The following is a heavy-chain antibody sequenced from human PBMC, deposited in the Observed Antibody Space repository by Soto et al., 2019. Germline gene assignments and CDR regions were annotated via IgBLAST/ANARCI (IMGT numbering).Heavy chain of an antibody. CDR3: AHRRLQPVRGGAWFDP. J-gene: IGHJ5*02. CDR1: GFSLSTSGVG. Sequence: QITLKESGPTLVKPTQTLTLTCTFSGFSLSTSGVGVGWIRQPPGKALEWLALIYWDDDKRYSPSLKSRLTNPQDTSKNQVILTMTNMDPADTATYYCAHRRLQPVRGGAWFDPRGQGTLVTLSS. D-gene: IGHD6-13*01. V-gene: IGHV2-5*02. CDR2: IYWDDDK.